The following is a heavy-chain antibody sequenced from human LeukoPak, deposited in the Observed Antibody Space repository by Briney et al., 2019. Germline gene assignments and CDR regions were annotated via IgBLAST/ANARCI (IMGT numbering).Heavy chain of an antibody. J-gene: IGHJ5*02. CDR1: GFTFSSYA. CDR3: ARDQDIVVVPAARRGDWFDP. V-gene: IGHV3-21*01. CDR2: ISSSSSYI. Sequence: PGGSLRLSCAASGFTFSSYAMSWVRQAPGKGLEWVSSISSSSSYIYYADSVKGRFTISRDNAKNSLYLQMNSLRAEDTAVYYCARDQDIVVVPAARRGDWFDPRGQGTLVTVSS. D-gene: IGHD2-2*01.